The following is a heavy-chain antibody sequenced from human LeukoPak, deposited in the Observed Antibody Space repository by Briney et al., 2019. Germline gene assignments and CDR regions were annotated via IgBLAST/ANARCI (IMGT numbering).Heavy chain of an antibody. D-gene: IGHD3-3*01. CDR2: IYYSGST. CDR1: GGSISSYY. Sequence: SETLSLTCTVSGGSISSYYWSWLRQPPGKGLEWIGYIYYSGSTNYNPSLKSRVTLSVDTSKNQFSLKLSSFSAADTAVYYCARGGGGSPVFGVVIAYFDYWGQGTLVTVSS. J-gene: IGHJ4*02. CDR3: ARGGGGSPVFGVVIAYFDY. V-gene: IGHV4-59*01.